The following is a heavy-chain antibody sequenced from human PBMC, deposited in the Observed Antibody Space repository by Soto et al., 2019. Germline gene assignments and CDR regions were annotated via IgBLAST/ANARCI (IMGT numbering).Heavy chain of an antibody. V-gene: IGHV3-30-3*01. J-gene: IGHJ6*02. D-gene: IGHD3-3*01. CDR2: ISYDGSNK. CDR1: GFTFSSYA. Sequence: GGSLRLSCAASGFTFSSYAMHWVRQAPGKGLEWVAVISYDGSNKYYADSVKGRFTISRDNSKNTLYLQMNSLRAEDTAVYYCAKDRMKGYYDFWSGYPSLPVYYYYGMDVWGQGTTVTVSS. CDR3: AKDRMKGYYDFWSGYPSLPVYYYYGMDV.